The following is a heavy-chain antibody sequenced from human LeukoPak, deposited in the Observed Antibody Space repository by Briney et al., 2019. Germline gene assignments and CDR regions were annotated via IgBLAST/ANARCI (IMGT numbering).Heavy chain of an antibody. CDR3: AKHPKRYSSSWSPTGY. J-gene: IGHJ4*02. V-gene: IGHV3-9*01. CDR2: ISWNSGTL. D-gene: IGHD6-13*01. CDR1: GFRFDDYA. Sequence: GGSLRLSCAASGFRFDDYAMHWVRQAPGKGLEWVSGISWNSGTLAYADSVKGRFTISRDNSKNTLYLQMNSLRAEDTAVYYCAKHPKRYSSSWSPTGYWGQGTLVTVSS.